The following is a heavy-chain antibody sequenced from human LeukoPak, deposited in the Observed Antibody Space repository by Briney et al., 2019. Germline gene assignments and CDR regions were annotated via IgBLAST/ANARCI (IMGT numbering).Heavy chain of an antibody. CDR1: GGSISSYY. Sequence: SETLSLTCTVSGGSISSYYWSWIRQPPGKGLEWIGYIYYSGSTNYNPSLKSRVTISVDTSKNQFSLKLSSVTAADTAVYYCAREGSSDGYTHFDYWGQGTLVTVSS. CDR2: IYYSGST. CDR3: AREGSSDGYTHFDY. V-gene: IGHV4-59*01. D-gene: IGHD2-15*01. J-gene: IGHJ4*02.